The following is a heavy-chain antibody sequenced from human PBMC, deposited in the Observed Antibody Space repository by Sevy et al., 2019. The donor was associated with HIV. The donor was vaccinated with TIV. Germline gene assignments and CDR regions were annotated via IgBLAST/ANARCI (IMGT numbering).Heavy chain of an antibody. CDR2: IWYDGSNK. V-gene: IGHV3-33*01. CDR3: ARQPGTGAFDI. D-gene: IGHD6-13*01. Sequence: GGSLRLSCAASGFTFSSYGMHWVRQSPGKGLEWGPVIWYDGSNKYYADSVKGHITISRDNSKNTRYLQLNSLRADDTAVYYCARQPGTGAFDIWGQGTMVTVSS. CDR1: GFTFSSYG. J-gene: IGHJ3*02.